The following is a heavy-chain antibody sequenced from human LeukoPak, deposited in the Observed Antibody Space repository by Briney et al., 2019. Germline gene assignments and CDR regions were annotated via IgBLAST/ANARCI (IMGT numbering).Heavy chain of an antibody. CDR3: ARPSGGDFWGGYYNY. Sequence: SVKVSCKASGGTFSSYAISWVRQAPGQGLEWMGGIIPIFGTANYAQKFQGRVTITADESTSTAYMELSSLRSEDTAVYYRARPSGGDFWGGYYNYWGQGTLVTVSS. D-gene: IGHD3-3*01. J-gene: IGHJ4*02. CDR1: GGTFSSYA. V-gene: IGHV1-69*01. CDR2: IIPIFGTA.